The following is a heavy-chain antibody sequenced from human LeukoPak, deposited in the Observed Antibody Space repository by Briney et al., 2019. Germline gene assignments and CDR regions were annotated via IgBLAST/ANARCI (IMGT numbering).Heavy chain of an antibody. V-gene: IGHV3-23*01. CDR1: GFTFSSFA. D-gene: IGHD2-8*02. Sequence: PGGSLRLSCAASGFTFSSFAMTWVRQAPGKGLEWVSTVSGGAGRTDYADSVKGRFTTSRDNLKNTLYLQMNGLRAEDTAVYYCAKNRGHCVDGVCHNYYYMDVWGRGTTVTVSS. J-gene: IGHJ6*03. CDR2: VSGGAGRT. CDR3: AKNRGHCVDGVCHNYYYMDV.